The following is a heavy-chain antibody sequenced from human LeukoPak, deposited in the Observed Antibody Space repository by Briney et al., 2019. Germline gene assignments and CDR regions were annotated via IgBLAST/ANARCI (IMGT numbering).Heavy chain of an antibody. J-gene: IGHJ4*02. CDR3: ARSVDIDY. D-gene: IGHD5-12*01. CDR2: ISDSSGTI. CDR1: GFTFNTYS. Sequence: PGGSLRLSCAASGFTFNTYSMNWVRQAPGKGLEWVSYISDSSGTIYYADSVKGRFTISRDNAKNSLYLQMNSLRAEDTAVYYCARSVDIDYWGQGTLVTVSS. V-gene: IGHV3-48*01.